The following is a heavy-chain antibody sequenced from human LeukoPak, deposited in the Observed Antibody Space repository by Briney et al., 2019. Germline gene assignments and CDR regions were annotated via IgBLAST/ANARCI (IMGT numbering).Heavy chain of an antibody. V-gene: IGHV3-21*01. CDR2: ISSSSSYI. D-gene: IGHD4-17*01. J-gene: IGHJ4*02. CDR3: ARAPDYGDYDKTGGVFDY. Sequence: PGGSLRLSCAASGFTFSSYSMNWVRQAPGKGLEWVSSISSSSSYIYYADSVKGRFTISRDNAKNSLYLQMNSLRAEDTAVYYCARAPDYGDYDKTGGVFDYWGQGTLVTVSS. CDR1: GFTFSSYS.